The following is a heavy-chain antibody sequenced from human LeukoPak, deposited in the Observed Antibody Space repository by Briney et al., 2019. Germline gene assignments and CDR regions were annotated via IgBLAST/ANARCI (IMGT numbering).Heavy chain of an antibody. Sequence: SAKVSCKASGGTFSSYAISWVRQAPGQGLEWMGGIIPIFGTANYAQKFQGRVTITADESTSTAYMELSSLRSEDTAVYYCARERLPDYYDSSAYRPFDPWGQGTLVTVSS. V-gene: IGHV1-69*01. D-gene: IGHD3-22*01. CDR2: IIPIFGTA. CDR1: GGTFSSYA. J-gene: IGHJ5*02. CDR3: ARERLPDYYDSSAYRPFDP.